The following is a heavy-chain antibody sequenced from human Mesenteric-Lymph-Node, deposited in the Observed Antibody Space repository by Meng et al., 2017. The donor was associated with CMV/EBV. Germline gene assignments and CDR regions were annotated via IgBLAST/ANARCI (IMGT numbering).Heavy chain of an antibody. CDR3: ARDTPGEDKWD. D-gene: IGHD2-15*01. V-gene: IGHV1-46*01. CDR2: INPSGDTL. CDR1: GYTFIGYY. J-gene: IGHJ4*02. Sequence: ASVKVSCKASGYTFIGYYMYWVRQAPGQGLEWMARINPSGDTLTYAPKFQDRVTVTRDTSTTTVYLGLTSLTTDDTAVYYCARDTPGEDKWDWGQGTLVTVSS.